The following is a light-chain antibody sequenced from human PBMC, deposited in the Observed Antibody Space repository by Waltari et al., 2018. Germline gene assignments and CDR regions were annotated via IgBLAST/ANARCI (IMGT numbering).Light chain of an antibody. Sequence: DIKMTQSPSSLSASVGDRVTITCRASQSVTHYLNWYQQKSGVPPKLLIYAASTLQSGVPSRFSGSGSGTDFTLTVNSLQPEDFAIYYCQQSYSSPFTFGQGTRVEIK. V-gene: IGKV1-39*01. J-gene: IGKJ2*01. CDR3: QQSYSSPFT. CDR2: AAS. CDR1: QSVTHY.